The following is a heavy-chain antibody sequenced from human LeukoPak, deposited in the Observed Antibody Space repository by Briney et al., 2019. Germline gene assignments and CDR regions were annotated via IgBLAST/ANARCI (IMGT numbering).Heavy chain of an antibody. CDR2: INHSGST. J-gene: IGHJ3*02. CDR1: GGSFSGYY. D-gene: IGHD5-18*01. Sequence: PSETLSLTCAVYGGSFSGYYWSWIRQPPGKGLEWIGEINHSGSTYYNPSLKSRVTISVDTSKNQFSLKLSSVTAADTAVYYCARAWGYSYGYVFDIWGQGTMVTVSS. V-gene: IGHV4-34*01. CDR3: ARAWGYSYGYVFDI.